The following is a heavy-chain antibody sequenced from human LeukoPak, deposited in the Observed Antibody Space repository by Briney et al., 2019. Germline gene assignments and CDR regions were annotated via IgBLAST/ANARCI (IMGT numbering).Heavy chain of an antibody. CDR3: ARETSTTVTTYTDY. D-gene: IGHD4-11*01. J-gene: IGHJ4*02. Sequence: GASVKVSCKASGYTFTGYYMHWVRQAPGQGLEWMGWINPNSGGTNYAQKFQGGVTMTRDTSISTAYMELSRLRSDDTAVYYCARETSTTVTTYTDYWGQGTLVTVSS. V-gene: IGHV1-2*02. CDR1: GYTFTGYY. CDR2: INPNSGGT.